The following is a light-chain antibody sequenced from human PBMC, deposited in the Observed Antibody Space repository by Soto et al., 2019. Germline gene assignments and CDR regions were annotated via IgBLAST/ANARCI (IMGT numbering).Light chain of an antibody. Sequence: DIQMTQSPSSLSASVGDRVTITCRASQGISNYLAWYQQKPGKVPKLLIYAASTLQLGIPSRFSGSGSGSDFTLTISSLQPEDVATYYCQKHNSAPFTFGPGTKVDIK. CDR3: QKHNSAPFT. CDR2: AAS. V-gene: IGKV1-27*01. J-gene: IGKJ3*01. CDR1: QGISNY.